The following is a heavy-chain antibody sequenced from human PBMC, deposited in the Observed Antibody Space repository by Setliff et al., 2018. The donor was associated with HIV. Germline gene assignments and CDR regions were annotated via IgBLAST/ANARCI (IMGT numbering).Heavy chain of an antibody. D-gene: IGHD2-8*01. V-gene: IGHV1-18*01. CDR3: AKGPNFEDAFDI. Sequence: ASVKVSCKASGYTFTNYGITWVRQAPGHGLEWMGWLASYNDDANYAQNLQGRVTMTTDKSTSTAYMELRSLRSDDTAVYYCAKGPNFEDAFDIWGQGTVVTVSS. CDR1: GYTFTNYG. J-gene: IGHJ3*02. CDR2: LASYNDDA.